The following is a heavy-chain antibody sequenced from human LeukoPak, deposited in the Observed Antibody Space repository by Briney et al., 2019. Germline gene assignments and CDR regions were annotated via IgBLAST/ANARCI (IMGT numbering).Heavy chain of an antibody. Sequence: SVKVSCKASGGTFSSYAISWVRQAPGQGLEWMGGIIPIFGTANYVQKFQGRVTITADGSTSTAYMELSSLRSEDTAVYYCARDQVPHSSSSFDYWGQGTLVTVSS. CDR3: ARDQVPHSSSSFDY. CDR2: IIPIFGTA. CDR1: GGTFSSYA. V-gene: IGHV1-69*01. D-gene: IGHD6-13*01. J-gene: IGHJ4*02.